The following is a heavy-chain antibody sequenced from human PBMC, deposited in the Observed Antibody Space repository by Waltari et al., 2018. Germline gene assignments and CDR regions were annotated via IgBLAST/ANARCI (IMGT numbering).Heavy chain of an antibody. V-gene: IGHV4-34*01. J-gene: IGHJ4*02. CDR1: GGSFSGYY. CDR3: ARAPYGSSSSLDY. D-gene: IGHD6-13*01. Sequence: QVQLQQWGAGLLKPSETLSLTCAVYGGSFSGYYWSWIRQPPGKGLEWIGEINHSGSTNYNPSLKSRFTISVDTSKNQFSLKLSSVTAADTAVYYCARAPYGSSSSLDYWGQGTLVTVSS. CDR2: INHSGST.